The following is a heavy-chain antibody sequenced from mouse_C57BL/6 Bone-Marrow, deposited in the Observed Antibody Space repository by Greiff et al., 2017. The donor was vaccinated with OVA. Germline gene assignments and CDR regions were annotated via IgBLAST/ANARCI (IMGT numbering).Heavy chain of an antibody. J-gene: IGHJ3*01. CDR3: AREGDGYYLFAY. D-gene: IGHD2-3*01. CDR1: GYTFTDYY. Sequence: VQLQQSGPVLVKPGASVKMSCKASGYTFTDYYMNWVKQSHGKSLEWIGVINPYNGGTSYNQKFKGKATLTVDKSSSTAYMELNSLTSEDSAVFSGAREGDGYYLFAYWGQGTLVTVSA. V-gene: IGHV1-19*01. CDR2: INPYNGGT.